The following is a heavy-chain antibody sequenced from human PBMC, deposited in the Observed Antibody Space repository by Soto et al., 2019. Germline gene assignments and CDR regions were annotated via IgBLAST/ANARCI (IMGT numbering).Heavy chain of an antibody. V-gene: IGHV1-69*12. CDR1: GGTFSSYA. Sequence: QVQLVQSGAEVKKPGSSVKVSCKASGGTFSSYAISWVRQAPGQGLEWMGGIIPIFGTADYAQTFQGRVTITADESTSTAYMELSSLRSEDTAVYYLASHTGSSPEGRYYYGMDVWGQGTTVTVSS. CDR3: ASHTGSSPEGRYYYGMDV. D-gene: IGHD1-26*01. CDR2: IIPIFGTA. J-gene: IGHJ6*02.